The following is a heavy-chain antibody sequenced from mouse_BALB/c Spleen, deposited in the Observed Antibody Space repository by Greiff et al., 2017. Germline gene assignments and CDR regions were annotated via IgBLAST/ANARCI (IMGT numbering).Heavy chain of an antibody. Sequence: VKLMESGPELVKPGASVKMSCKASGYTFTSYYIHWVKQRPGQGLEWIGWIYPGDGSTKYNEKFKGKTTLTADKSSSTAYMLLSSLTSEDSAIYFCARRGLRHYYSMDYWGQGTSVTVSS. V-gene: IGHV1S56*01. D-gene: IGHD2-4*01. CDR1: GYTFTSYY. J-gene: IGHJ4*01. CDR2: IYPGDGST. CDR3: ARRGLRHYYSMDY.